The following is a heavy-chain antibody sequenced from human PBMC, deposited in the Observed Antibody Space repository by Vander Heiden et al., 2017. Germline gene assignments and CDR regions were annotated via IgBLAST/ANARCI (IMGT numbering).Heavy chain of an antibody. CDR3: ARLKGTSNWFDP. CDR2: VYYTGSS. Sequence: QLQLQESGPGLVRPSETRSLTCTVPGGPIGMTTYYLAWIRQPPGEGLEWIGYVYYTGSSLYDLYLKSRVTISLDRYKNQFSLTLSSVTASDTAFYYCARLKGTSNWFDPWGQGIPVTVSS. CDR1: GGPIGMTTYY. J-gene: IGHJ5*02. V-gene: IGHV4-39*01.